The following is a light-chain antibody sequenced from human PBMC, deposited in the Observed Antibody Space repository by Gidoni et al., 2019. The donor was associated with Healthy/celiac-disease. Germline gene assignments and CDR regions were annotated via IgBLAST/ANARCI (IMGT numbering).Light chain of an antibody. J-gene: IGLJ1*01. V-gene: IGLV3-21*03. Sequence: SYLLTQPPSVSGAPGKTARITCGGNNIGSKSVHWYQQKQGQSPVLVVYDDSDRPSGIPERFSGSNSGNTATLTISRVEGGDEADYYCQVWDSSSDHYVFGTGTKVTVL. CDR1: NIGSKS. CDR2: DDS. CDR3: QVWDSSSDHYV.